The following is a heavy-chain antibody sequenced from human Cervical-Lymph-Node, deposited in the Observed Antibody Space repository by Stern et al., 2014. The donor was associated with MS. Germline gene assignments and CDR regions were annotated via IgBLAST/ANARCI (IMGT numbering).Heavy chain of an antibody. CDR2: IFANGEK. V-gene: IGHV2-26*01. Sequence: QITLKESGPALVKPTETLTLTCTVSGFSLSAGAMGVSWVRQPPGKALDWLANIFANGEKSYNTSLRSRLTISKDTSTSQVVLTLTNVDPVDTGTYYCARIRTRSTWLRYLDYWGQGTLVTVSS. CDR3: ARIRTRSTWLRYLDY. CDR1: GFSLSAGAMG. D-gene: IGHD3-3*01. J-gene: IGHJ4*02.